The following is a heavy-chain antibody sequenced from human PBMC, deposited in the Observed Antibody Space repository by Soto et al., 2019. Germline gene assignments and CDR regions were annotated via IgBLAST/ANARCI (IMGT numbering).Heavy chain of an antibody. Sequence: GGSLRLSCAGSGFTFSTYWMHWVRQAPGKGLEWVSRISGDGSTTNYADSVKGRFTISRDNARNTLYLQMNSLRAEDSAVYYCARGTWGDFWSGFSNWLDPWGQGTQVTVSS. D-gene: IGHD3-3*01. V-gene: IGHV3-74*01. CDR1: GFTFSTYW. CDR3: ARGTWGDFWSGFSNWLDP. J-gene: IGHJ5*02. CDR2: ISGDGSTT.